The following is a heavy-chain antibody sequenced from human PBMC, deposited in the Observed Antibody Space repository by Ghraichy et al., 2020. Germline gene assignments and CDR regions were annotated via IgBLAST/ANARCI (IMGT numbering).Heavy chain of an antibody. V-gene: IGHV3-21*01. Sequence: GGSLRLSCAASGFTFSPYGMNWVRQAPGKGLEWVASISSSSNYIHYAASVKGRFTISRDNTRSSLFLQMHDLRAEDTAVYYCARERGSGAYFYGLDVWGQGTTVTVSS. D-gene: IGHD1-26*01. CDR3: ARERGSGAYFYGLDV. CDR1: GFTFSPYG. J-gene: IGHJ6*02. CDR2: ISSSSNYI.